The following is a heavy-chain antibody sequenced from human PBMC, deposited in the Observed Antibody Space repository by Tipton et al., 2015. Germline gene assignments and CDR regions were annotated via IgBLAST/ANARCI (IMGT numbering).Heavy chain of an antibody. CDR3: ARHGVHWLIFDY. J-gene: IGHJ4*02. Sequence: TLSLTCTVSGASVRSYSWSWIRQPPGKGLEWMGYISYNGSTKYNPSLKSRVTISVGTSKNQFSLKLSSVTAADTAVYYCARHGVHWLIFDYWGQGTLVTVSS. CDR1: GASVRSYS. CDR2: ISYNGST. V-gene: IGHV4-59*08. D-gene: IGHD6-19*01.